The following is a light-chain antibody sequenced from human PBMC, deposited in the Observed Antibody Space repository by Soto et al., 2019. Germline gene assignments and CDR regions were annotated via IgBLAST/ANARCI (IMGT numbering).Light chain of an antibody. Sequence: QSVLTQPPSASGSPGQSVTISCTGTSSDVGGYNYVSWYQQHPGKAPKLMIYEVSKRPSGVPDRFSGSKSGNTASLTVSGLQAEDEADYYCSSYAGSNNLYVFGTG. V-gene: IGLV2-8*01. CDR1: SSDVGGYNY. CDR3: SSYAGSNNLYV. J-gene: IGLJ1*01. CDR2: EVS.